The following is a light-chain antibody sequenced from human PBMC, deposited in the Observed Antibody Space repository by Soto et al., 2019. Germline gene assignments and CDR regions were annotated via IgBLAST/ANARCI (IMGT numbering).Light chain of an antibody. CDR1: SGYVGTYSL. J-gene: IGLJ1*01. CDR2: EGH. V-gene: IGLV2-23*01. Sequence: QSVLAQPASVSGSPGQSITISCTGASGYVGTYSLVSWYQQHPGKAPKVVIYEGHKRPSGVPDRFSGSTSVNTASLTISGLQPDEEADPYRCLYVGATTYVFGTGTKVTV. CDR3: CLYVGATTYV.